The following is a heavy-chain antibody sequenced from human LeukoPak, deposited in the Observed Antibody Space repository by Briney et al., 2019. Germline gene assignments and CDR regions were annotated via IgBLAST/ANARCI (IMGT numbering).Heavy chain of an antibody. V-gene: IGHV3-74*01. CDR1: GFIYSSYW. Sequence: EGSLRLSCAASGFIYSSYWRHWVRQAPGKGLVWISRIKSDGSSTSYADSVKGRFTISRDNAKNTLYLQMNSLRVEDTAVYYCARVKGYDSSGPFDYWGQGTLVTVSS. CDR3: ARVKGYDSSGPFDY. J-gene: IGHJ4*02. CDR2: IKSDGSST. D-gene: IGHD3-22*01.